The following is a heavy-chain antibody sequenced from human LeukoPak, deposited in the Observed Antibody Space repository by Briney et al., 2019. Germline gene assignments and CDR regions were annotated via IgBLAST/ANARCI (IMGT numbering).Heavy chain of an antibody. V-gene: IGHV4-61*02. J-gene: IGHJ6*03. CDR1: GGSISSGSYY. CDR2: IYTSGST. Sequence: PSETLSLTCTVSGGSISSGSYYWSWIRQPAGKGLEWIGRIYTSGSTNYNPSLKSRVTISVDTSKNQFSLKLNSVTAADTAVYYCARGQWLPPFYYYYYMDVWGKGTTVTVSS. CDR3: ARGQWLPPFYYYYYMDV. D-gene: IGHD6-19*01.